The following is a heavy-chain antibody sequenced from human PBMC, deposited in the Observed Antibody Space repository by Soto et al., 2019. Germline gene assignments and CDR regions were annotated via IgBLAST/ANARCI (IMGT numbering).Heavy chain of an antibody. CDR3: ARDRRPNYYYGMDV. V-gene: IGHV3-30*03. J-gene: IGHJ6*02. CDR2: ISYDGSNK. CDR1: GFTFSSYG. D-gene: IGHD6-25*01. Sequence: QVQLVESGGGVVQPGRSLRLSCAASGFTFSSYGMHWVRQAPGKGLEWVAVISYDGSNKYNADSVKGRFTISRDNSKNTLYLHMSSLRAEGTAVYYCARDRRPNYYYGMDVWGQGTTVTVSS.